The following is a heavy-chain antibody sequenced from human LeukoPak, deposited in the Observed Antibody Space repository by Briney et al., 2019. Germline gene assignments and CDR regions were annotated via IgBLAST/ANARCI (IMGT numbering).Heavy chain of an antibody. V-gene: IGHV3-21*01. CDR3: ARERDCGGDCYYFDY. CDR1: GFTFSSYS. CDR2: ISSSSSYI. D-gene: IGHD2-21*01. Sequence: GGSLRLSCAASGFTFSSYSMNWVRQAPGKGLEWVSSISSSSSYIYYADSVKGRFTISRDNAKNSLYLQMNSLRAEDTAVYYCARERDCGGDCYYFDYWGQGTLVTVSS. J-gene: IGHJ4*02.